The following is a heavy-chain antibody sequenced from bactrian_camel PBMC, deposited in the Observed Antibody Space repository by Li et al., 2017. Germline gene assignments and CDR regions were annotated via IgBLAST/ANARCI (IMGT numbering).Heavy chain of an antibody. CDR1: GFTITTYD. J-gene: IGHJ4*01. V-gene: IGHV3S40*01. D-gene: IGHD4*01. Sequence: VESGGGLVQPGGSLRLSCAASGFTITTYDMSWVRQAPGKALEWVSLIYSGGGTYYDKSVEGRFTFSRDNAKNAMYLQMNSLKIEDTAMYYCARGVAIGESLSTLKRGQGTQVTVS. CDR2: IYSGGGT.